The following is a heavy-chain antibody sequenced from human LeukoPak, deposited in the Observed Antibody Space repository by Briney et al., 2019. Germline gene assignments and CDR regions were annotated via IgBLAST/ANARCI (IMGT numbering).Heavy chain of an antibody. V-gene: IGHV3-23*01. CDR3: AKDLPKDIYERRDGDI. J-gene: IGHJ3*02. Sequence: PGGSLRLSCAASGFTFSSNAMSWVRQAPGKGLEWVSAISGSGGSTYYADSVKGRFTISRDNSKNTLYLQMNSLRAEDTAVYYCAKDLPKDIYERRDGDIWGQGTMVTVSS. CDR1: GFTFSSNA. CDR2: ISGSGGST. D-gene: IGHD5/OR15-5a*01.